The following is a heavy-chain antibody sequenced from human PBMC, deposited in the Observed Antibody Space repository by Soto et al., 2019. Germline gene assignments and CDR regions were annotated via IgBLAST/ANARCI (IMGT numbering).Heavy chain of an antibody. Sequence: QVQLVESGGGVVQPGRSLRLSCAASGFTFSNYAMYWVRQAPGKGLEWVAVISYEGNNKYYADSVKGRFTISRDNSKNTRYLQMNSLSAEDTAVYYCARAGCDGGTCYTLVGLRYGMDVWGQGTTVTVSS. CDR3: ARAGCDGGTCYTLVGLRYGMDV. J-gene: IGHJ6*02. CDR2: ISYEGNNK. CDR1: GFTFSNYA. D-gene: IGHD2-15*01. V-gene: IGHV3-30-3*01.